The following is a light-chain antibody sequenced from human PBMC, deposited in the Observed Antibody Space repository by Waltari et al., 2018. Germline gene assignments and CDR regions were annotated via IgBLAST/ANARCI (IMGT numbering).Light chain of an antibody. CDR1: QDISNY. J-gene: IGKJ2*01. CDR2: DAS. V-gene: IGKV1-33*01. CDR3: QQYDNPLMYT. Sequence: DIQMTQSPSSLSASVGDRVTITCQASQDISNYLNWYQQKPGKAPKLLIYDASKLETGVPSRFSGSGSGTDFTFTISSLQPEDIATYYCQQYDNPLMYTFGQGTKLEIK.